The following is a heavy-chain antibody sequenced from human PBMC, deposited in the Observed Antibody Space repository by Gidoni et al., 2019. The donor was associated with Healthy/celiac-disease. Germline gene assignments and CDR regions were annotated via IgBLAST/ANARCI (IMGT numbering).Heavy chain of an antibody. Sequence: EVQLLESGGGLVQPGGSLRLSCAASGFTFRSYAMSWVRQAPGKGLEWVSAISGSGGSTYYADSVKGRFTISRDKSKNTLYLQMNSLRAEDTAVYYCAKDSFPARFTTVTNWYFDLWGRGTLVTVSS. V-gene: IGHV3-23*01. CDR2: ISGSGGST. J-gene: IGHJ2*01. CDR1: GFTFRSYA. CDR3: AKDSFPARFTTVTNWYFDL. D-gene: IGHD4-17*01.